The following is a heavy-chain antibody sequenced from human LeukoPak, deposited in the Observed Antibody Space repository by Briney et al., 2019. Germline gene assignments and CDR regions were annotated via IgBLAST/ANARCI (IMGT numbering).Heavy chain of an antibody. J-gene: IGHJ3*02. V-gene: IGHV4-59*01. CDR3: ARDRAERRRWFGELLRSNDAFDI. CDR2: IYYSGST. CDR1: GGSISSYY. D-gene: IGHD3-10*01. Sequence: SETLSLTCTVSGGSISSYYWGWIRQPSGKGLEWSGYIYYSGSTNYNPSLKSRVTISVDTSKNQFSLKLSSVTAADTAVYYCARDRAERRRWFGELLRSNDAFDIWGQGTMVTVSS.